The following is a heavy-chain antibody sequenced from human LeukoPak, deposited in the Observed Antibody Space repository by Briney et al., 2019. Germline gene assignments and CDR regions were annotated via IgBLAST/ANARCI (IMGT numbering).Heavy chain of an antibody. Sequence: PSETLSLTCTVSGGSIGSYYWSWIRQPAEKGLEWIGRIYIGGSTNYNPSLKSRVTMSVDTSKNQFSLKLSSVTAADTAMYYCARAPEFSSGWLLDYWGQGTLVTVSS. CDR1: GGSIGSYY. D-gene: IGHD6-19*01. CDR2: IYIGGST. V-gene: IGHV4-4*07. CDR3: ARAPEFSSGWLLDY. J-gene: IGHJ4*02.